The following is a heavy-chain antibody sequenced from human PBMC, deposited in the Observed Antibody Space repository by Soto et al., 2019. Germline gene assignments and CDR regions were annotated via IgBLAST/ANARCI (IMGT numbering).Heavy chain of an antibody. J-gene: IGHJ5*02. CDR2: INPNSGGT. V-gene: IGHV1-2*04. Sequence: ASVKVSCKASGYTFTGYYMHWVRQAPGQGLEWMGWINPNSGGTNYAQKFQGWVTMTRDTSISTAYMELSRLRSDDTAGYYCARSSPDCSSTSCYEFTWFDPWGQGTLVTVSS. CDR3: ARSSPDCSSTSCYEFTWFDP. D-gene: IGHD2-2*01. CDR1: GYTFTGYY.